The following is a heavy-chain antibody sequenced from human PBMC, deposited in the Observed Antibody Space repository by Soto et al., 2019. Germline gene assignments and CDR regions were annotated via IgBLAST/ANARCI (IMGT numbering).Heavy chain of an antibody. Sequence: QLQLHMSGSGLVKPSQTLSLTCTVSGASITYGAYSWSWIRQTQGKGLEWIVYINHLETTFYNPSFESRLTLSIDRTKNQFSLNLKSMSAADRDVYFCARGGGFDSFDYWGQGILVTVSS. J-gene: IGHJ4*02. CDR3: ARGGGFDSFDY. CDR1: GASITYGAYS. V-gene: IGHV4-30-2*01. D-gene: IGHD3-10*01. CDR2: INHLETT.